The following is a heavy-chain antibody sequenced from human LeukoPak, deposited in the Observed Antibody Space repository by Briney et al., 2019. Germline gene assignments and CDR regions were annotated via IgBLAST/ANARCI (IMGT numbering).Heavy chain of an antibody. CDR1: GGSISSYY. J-gene: IGHJ4*02. CDR3: AREWRYDREYYFDY. Sequence: SETLSLTCTVSGGSISSYYWSWIRQPAGKGLEWIGRIYTSGSTNYNPSLKSRVTMSVDTSKNQFSLKLSSVTAADTAVYHCAREWRYDREYYFDYWGQGTLVTVSS. V-gene: IGHV4-4*07. CDR2: IYTSGST. D-gene: IGHD3-22*01.